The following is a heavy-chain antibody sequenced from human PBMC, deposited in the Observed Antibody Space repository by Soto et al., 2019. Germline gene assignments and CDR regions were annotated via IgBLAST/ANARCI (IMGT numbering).Heavy chain of an antibody. Sequence: QVQLVESGGGVVQPGRSLRLSCAASGFTFSSYGMHWARQAPGKGLEWVAVISYDGSNKYYADSVKGRFTISRDNSKNTLYLQMNSLRAEDTAVYYCARASTSLGGYYGMDVWGQGTTVTVSS. J-gene: IGHJ6*02. V-gene: IGHV3-30*03. D-gene: IGHD3-16*01. CDR3: ARASTSLGGYYGMDV. CDR1: GFTFSSYG. CDR2: ISYDGSNK.